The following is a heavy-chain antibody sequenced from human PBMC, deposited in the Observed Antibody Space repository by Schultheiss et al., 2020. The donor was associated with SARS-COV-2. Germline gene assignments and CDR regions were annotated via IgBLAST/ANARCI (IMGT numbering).Heavy chain of an antibody. V-gene: IGHV3-30*18. CDR1: GFTFSSYA. CDR3: AKSRRGYSYGSDAFDI. CDR2: ISYDGSNK. D-gene: IGHD5-18*01. J-gene: IGHJ3*02. Sequence: GGSLRLSCAASGFTFSSYAMSWVRQAPGKGLEWVAVISYDGSNKYYADSVKGRFTISRDNSKNTLYLQMNSLRAEDTAVYYCAKSRRGYSYGSDAFDIWGQGTMVTVSS.